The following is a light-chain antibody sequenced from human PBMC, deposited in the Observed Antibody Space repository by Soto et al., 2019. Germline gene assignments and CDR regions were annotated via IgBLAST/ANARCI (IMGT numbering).Light chain of an antibody. Sequence: VMTQSPDSLAVSLGERATINCKPSQSVLLSSANNTYLSWFQQRPGQSPRRLIYQVSNRDSGVPDRFSGSGSGTDFTLKISRVEAEDVGVYYCMQATHWPWTFGQGTKVDIK. CDR2: QVS. CDR1: QSVLLSSANNTY. J-gene: IGKJ1*01. CDR3: MQATHWPWT. V-gene: IGKV2-30*02.